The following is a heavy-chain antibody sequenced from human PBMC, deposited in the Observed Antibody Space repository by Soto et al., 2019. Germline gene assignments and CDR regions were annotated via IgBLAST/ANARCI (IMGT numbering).Heavy chain of an antibody. CDR2: IFSSGST. J-gene: IGHJ5*02. Sequence: SETLSLTCTVSGGSITDYSWVWIRQPAGKGLEWIGRIFSSGSTNYNPSLKGRITMSLDTSKNQFSLKLNSATATDTAVYFCARDQGVVVTADNWFDHWGQGTLVTVSS. D-gene: IGHD2-21*02. CDR3: ARDQGVVVTADNWFDH. CDR1: GGSITDYS. V-gene: IGHV4-4*07.